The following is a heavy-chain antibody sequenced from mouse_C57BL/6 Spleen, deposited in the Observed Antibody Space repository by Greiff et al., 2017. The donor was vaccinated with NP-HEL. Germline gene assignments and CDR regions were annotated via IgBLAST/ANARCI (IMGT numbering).Heavy chain of an antibody. V-gene: IGHV5-17*01. J-gene: IGHJ4*01. CDR2: ISSGSSTI. CDR1: GFTFSDYG. Sequence: DVKLVESGGGLVKPGGSLKLSCAASGFTFSDYGMHWVRQAPEKGLEWVAYISSGSSTIYYADTVKGRFTISRDNAKNTLFLQMTSLRSEDTAMYYCARDEGNYAMDYWGQGTSVTVSS. CDR3: ARDEGNYAMDY.